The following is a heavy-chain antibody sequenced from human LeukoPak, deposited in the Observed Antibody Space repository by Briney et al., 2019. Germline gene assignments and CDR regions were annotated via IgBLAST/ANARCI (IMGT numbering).Heavy chain of an antibody. CDR3: ARDVRGALDF. J-gene: IGHJ4*02. D-gene: IGHD2-15*01. V-gene: IGHV3-7*01. Sequence: PGGSLRLSCAASGFTFSRYWMAWVRQAPGKGLEWVANIRGDAGDKGSADSVKGRFTISRDNDKNSLHLQMNSLTAEDTAVYYCARDVRGALDFWGQGTLVVVPS. CDR1: GFTFSRYW. CDR2: IRGDAGDK.